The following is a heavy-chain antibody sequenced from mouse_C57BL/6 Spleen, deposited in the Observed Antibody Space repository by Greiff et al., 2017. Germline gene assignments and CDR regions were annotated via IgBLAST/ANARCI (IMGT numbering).Heavy chain of an antibody. V-gene: IGHV1-55*01. CDR3: AREGWDDYYAMDY. J-gene: IGHJ4*01. CDR1: GYTFTSYW. D-gene: IGHD4-1*01. Sequence: QVQLQQSGAELVKPGASVKMSCKASGYTFTSYWITWVKQRPGQGLEWIGDIYPGSGSTNYNEKFKSKATLTVDTSSSTAYMQLSSLTSEDSAVYYGAREGWDDYYAMDYWGQGTSVTVSS. CDR2: IYPGSGST.